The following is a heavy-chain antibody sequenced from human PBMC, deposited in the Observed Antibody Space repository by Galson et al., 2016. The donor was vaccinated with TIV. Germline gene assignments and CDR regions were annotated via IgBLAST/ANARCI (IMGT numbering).Heavy chain of an antibody. CDR3: AKDALEWTVRGQLVN. J-gene: IGHJ1*01. CDR1: GFSFNKYA. D-gene: IGHD3-10*01. V-gene: IGHV3-23*01. Sequence: SLRLSCAGSGFSFNKYAMSWVRQTPERGLEWISNINAGGGITNYADSVKGRFTMSRDNSKNTLYLHMDDLRGDETAIYFCAKDALEWTVRGQLVNWGQGTRVTVSS. CDR2: INAGGGIT.